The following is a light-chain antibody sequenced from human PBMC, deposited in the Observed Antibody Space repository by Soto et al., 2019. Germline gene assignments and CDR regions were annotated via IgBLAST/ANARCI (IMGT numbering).Light chain of an antibody. V-gene: IGKV1-9*01. CDR2: DAS. Sequence: DIQMTQSPSSLSASFGDIVTITFRASQGISSYFAWYQQKPGKAPKLLIYDASSRATGIPDRFSGGGSGTDFTLTISRLEPEDFAVYYCQQFSSYPLTFGGGTKVDI. CDR3: QQFSSYPLT. CDR1: QGISSY. J-gene: IGKJ4*01.